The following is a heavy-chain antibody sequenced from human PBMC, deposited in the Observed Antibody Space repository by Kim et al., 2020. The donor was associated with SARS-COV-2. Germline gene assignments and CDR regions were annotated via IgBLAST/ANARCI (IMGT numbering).Heavy chain of an antibody. CDR2: IYYTGKT. V-gene: IGHV4-39*01. D-gene: IGHD3-22*01. CDR3: ARIHPSGRAYSGWYY. J-gene: IGHJ4*02. Sequence: SETLSLTCTVSGGSISNPTFYWGWIRQSPGEGQGRIASIYYTGKTYYNPSLQSRVTIFVDTSKNLLSLQLTSVNAADTDGYYCARIHPSGRAYSGWYYWGQETLVSVSS. CDR1: GGSISNPTFY.